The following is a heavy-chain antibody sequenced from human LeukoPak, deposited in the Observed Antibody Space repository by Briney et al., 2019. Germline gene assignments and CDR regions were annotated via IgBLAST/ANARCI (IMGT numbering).Heavy chain of an antibody. J-gene: IGHJ4*02. Sequence: GGSLRLSCAASGFTFSRNWMHWVRQAPGKGLVWVSGVKSDGSSTSYADSVKGRFTISRDNSKNTLYLQLNSLRAEDTAVYYCASQIAAAGTYLTPHYWGQGTLVTVSS. CDR2: VKSDGSST. D-gene: IGHD6-13*01. CDR1: GFTFSRNW. CDR3: ASQIAAAGTYLTPHY. V-gene: IGHV3-74*01.